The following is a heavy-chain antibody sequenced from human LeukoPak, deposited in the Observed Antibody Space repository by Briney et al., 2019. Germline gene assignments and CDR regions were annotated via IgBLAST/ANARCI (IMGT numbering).Heavy chain of an antibody. CDR3: AAFDNYYDSSGYDG. Sequence: TSVKASCKASGFTFTSSAMQWVRQARGQRLGWIGWIVVGSGNTNYAQKFQERVTITRDMSTSTAYMELSSLRSEDTAVYYCAAFDNYYDSSGYDGWGQGTLVTVSS. CDR1: GFTFTSSA. D-gene: IGHD3-22*01. V-gene: IGHV1-58*02. J-gene: IGHJ4*02. CDR2: IVVGSGNT.